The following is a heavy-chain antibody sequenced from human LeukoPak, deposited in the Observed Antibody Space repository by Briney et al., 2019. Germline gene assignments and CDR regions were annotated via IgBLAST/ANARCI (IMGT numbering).Heavy chain of an antibody. CDR1: GFTFSSYG. J-gene: IGHJ5*02. D-gene: IGHD6-19*01. V-gene: IGHV3-33*01. Sequence: QPGRSLRLSCAASGFTFSSYGMHWVRQAPGKGLEWVAVMWYDGSNKYYADSVKGRFTISRDNSKNTLYLQMNSLRAEDTAVYYCARDNSGWFDPWGQGTLVTVSS. CDR3: ARDNSGWFDP. CDR2: MWYDGSNK.